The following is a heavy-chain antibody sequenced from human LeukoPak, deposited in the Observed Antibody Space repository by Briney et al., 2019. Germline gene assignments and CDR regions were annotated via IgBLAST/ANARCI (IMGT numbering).Heavy chain of an antibody. CDR3: ASDPVAVAGTPGANY. CDR1: GGSISSSSYY. CDR2: IYSSGST. D-gene: IGHD6-19*01. V-gene: IGHV4-39*01. Sequence: PSETLSLTCTVSGGSISSSSYYWGWIRQPPGKGLEWIGSIYSSGSTYYNPSLKSRGTISVDTSKNQFSLKVSSVTAADTAVYYCASDPVAVAGTPGANYWGQGILVTVSS. J-gene: IGHJ4*02.